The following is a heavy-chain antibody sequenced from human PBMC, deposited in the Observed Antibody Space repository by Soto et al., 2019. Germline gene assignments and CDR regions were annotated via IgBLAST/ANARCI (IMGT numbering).Heavy chain of an antibody. D-gene: IGHD1-1*01. Sequence: SETLSLTCTVSGGSISSNYWTWIRQPPGKGLEWIGYVYNSGSTNYNPSLKSRVTISEDTSKSQFSLKVNSMTAADTAVYYCAGYRREAVGGYTLQNWGPGILVTVSS. CDR1: GGSISSNY. J-gene: IGHJ4*02. V-gene: IGHV4-59*01. CDR3: AGYRREAVGGYTLQN. CDR2: VYNSGST.